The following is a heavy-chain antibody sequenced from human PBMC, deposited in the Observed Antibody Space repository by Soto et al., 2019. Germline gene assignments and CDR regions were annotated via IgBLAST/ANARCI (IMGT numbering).Heavy chain of an antibody. D-gene: IGHD6-19*01. J-gene: IGHJ1*01. CDR1: GFTFSSYA. CDR3: AKDESGGWYVPEYFQH. CDR2: ISYDGSNK. V-gene: IGHV3-30-3*01. Sequence: PGGSLRLSCAASGFTFSSYAMHWVRQAPGKGLEWVAVISYDGSNKYYADSVKGRFTISRDNSKNTLYLQMNSLRAEDAAVYYCAKDESGGWYVPEYFQHWGQGTLVTVSS.